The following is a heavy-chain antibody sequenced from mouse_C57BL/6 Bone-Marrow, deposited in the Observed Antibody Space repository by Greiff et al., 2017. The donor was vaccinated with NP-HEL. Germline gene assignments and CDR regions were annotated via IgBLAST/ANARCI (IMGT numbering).Heavy chain of an antibody. CDR1: GYTFTSYG. D-gene: IGHD1-1*01. CDR3: ASYYYGSSLYWYFDV. J-gene: IGHJ1*03. V-gene: IGHV1-81*01. Sequence: VQLQQSGAELARPGASVKLSCKASGYTFTSYGISWVKQSTGQGLEWIGEIYPRSGNTYYNEKFKGKATLTADKASSTAYMELRRLTSVDSAVYFCASYYYGSSLYWYFDVWGRGTTVTVSS. CDR2: IYPRSGNT.